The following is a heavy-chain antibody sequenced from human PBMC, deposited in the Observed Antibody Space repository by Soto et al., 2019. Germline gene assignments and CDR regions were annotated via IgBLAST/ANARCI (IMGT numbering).Heavy chain of an antibody. CDR1: GYTFTSCG. CDR2: ISAYNGNT. CDR3: ARATYDYVWGSYPSRY. J-gene: IGHJ4*02. V-gene: IGHV1-18*01. D-gene: IGHD3-16*02. Sequence: GASVKLSCKASGYTFTSCGISWVRQAPGQGLEWMGWISAYNGNTNYAQKLQGRVTMTIDTSTSTAYMELRSLRSDDTAVYYCARATYDYVWGSYPSRYWGQGTQVTVSS.